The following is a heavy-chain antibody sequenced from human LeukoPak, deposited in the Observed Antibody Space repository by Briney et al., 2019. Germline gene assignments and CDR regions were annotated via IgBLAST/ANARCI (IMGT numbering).Heavy chain of an antibody. D-gene: IGHD2-15*01. Sequence: SETLSLTCAVSGGSFSASYWTCVRQPPGKGLEWIGDINHTGGTNYNPSLKSRVTISIDTSKNQFSLRLTSVTAADTAVYFCASAHPITVGYYFDYWGQGTLVTVSS. V-gene: IGHV4-34*01. CDR1: GGSFSASY. J-gene: IGHJ4*02. CDR2: INHTGGT. CDR3: ASAHPITVGYYFDY.